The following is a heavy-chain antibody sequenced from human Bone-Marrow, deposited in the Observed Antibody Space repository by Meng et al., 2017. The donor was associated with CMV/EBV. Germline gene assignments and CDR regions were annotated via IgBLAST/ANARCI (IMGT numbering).Heavy chain of an antibody. CDR2: IGRRAASYAT. V-gene: IGHV3-73*01. J-gene: IGHJ6*02. CDR1: GCTFSAFS. D-gene: IGHD3-3*01. CDR3: STSDRTLRATDYGMDV. Sequence: GESLKISCAASGCTFSAFSMNWVRQASGKGLEWVGRIGRRAASYATGYAESVKGRFSISREDSENTAQLQMDSLKTEDTAVYYCSTSDRTLRATDYGMDVWGQGTTVTVSS.